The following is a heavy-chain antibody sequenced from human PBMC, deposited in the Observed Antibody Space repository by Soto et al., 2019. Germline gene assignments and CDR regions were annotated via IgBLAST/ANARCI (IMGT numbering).Heavy chain of an antibody. J-gene: IGHJ4*02. CDR3: ARRLFSSTWPSYFDS. CDR1: GGSISSNSYY. Sequence: SETLSLTCTVSGGSISSNSYYWGWIRQPPGKGLEWIGCIHYSGSTYYNPSLRSRVTSSVDTSKNQFSLKVSSVTAADTAVYYCARRLFSSTWPSYFDSWGQGTLVTVSS. CDR2: IHYSGST. D-gene: IGHD6-13*01. V-gene: IGHV4-39*01.